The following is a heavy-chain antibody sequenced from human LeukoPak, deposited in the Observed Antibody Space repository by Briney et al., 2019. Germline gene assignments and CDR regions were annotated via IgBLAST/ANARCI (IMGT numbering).Heavy chain of an antibody. Sequence: SVKVSCKASGGTFSSYAISWVRQAPGQGLEWMGRIIPIFGTANYAQKFQGRVTITTDESTSTAYMELSSLRSEDTAVYYCAXDPPDSXSSXXXXFDXWGXGTL. CDR3: AXDPPDSXSSXXXXFDX. CDR1: GGTFSSYA. CDR2: IIPIFGTA. J-gene: IGHJ4*02. D-gene: IGHD6-19*01. V-gene: IGHV1-69*05.